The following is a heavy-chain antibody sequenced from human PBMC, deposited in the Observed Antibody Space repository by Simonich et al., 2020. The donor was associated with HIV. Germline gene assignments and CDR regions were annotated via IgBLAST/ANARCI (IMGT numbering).Heavy chain of an antibody. J-gene: IGHJ4*02. Sequence: QVQLQGSGPGLVKPSETLSLTCTVSGGSISSYYWRWIRQPAGKGLEWIGRIYTSGSTNNNPSLKSRVTISVDKSKNQLSLKVSAVNAADTAVYYCARDLITYGFDYWGQGTLVTVSS. CDR2: IYTSGST. CDR3: ARDLITYGFDY. CDR1: GGSISSYY. V-gene: IGHV4-4*07. D-gene: IGHD2-8*01.